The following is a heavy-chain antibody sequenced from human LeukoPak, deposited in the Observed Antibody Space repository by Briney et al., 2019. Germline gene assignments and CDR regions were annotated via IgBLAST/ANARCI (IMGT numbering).Heavy chain of an antibody. D-gene: IGHD3-9*01. J-gene: IGHJ5*02. CDR3: ARDCWADYDILTGYYIPPPYNWFDP. V-gene: IGHV1-69*06. CDR1: GGTFSSYA. Sequence: GASVKVSCKASGGTFSSYAISWVRQAPGQGLEWMGGIIPIFGTANYAQKFQGRVTITADKSTSTAYMELSSLRSEDTAVYYCARDCWADYDILTGYYIPPPYNWFDPWGQGTLVTVSS. CDR2: IIPIFGTA.